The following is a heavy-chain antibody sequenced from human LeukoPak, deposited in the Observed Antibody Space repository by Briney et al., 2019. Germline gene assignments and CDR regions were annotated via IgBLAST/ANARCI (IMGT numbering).Heavy chain of an antibody. CDR1: GGSISSGGYY. J-gene: IGHJ2*01. V-gene: IGHV4-31*03. CDR3: ARDREPNWYFDL. CDR2: IYYSGST. Sequence: TLSLTCTVSGGSISSGGYYWSWIRQHPGKGLEWIGYIYYSGSTYYNPSLKSRVTISVDTSKNQFSLKLSSVTAADTAVYYCARDREPNWYFDLWGRGTLVTVSS.